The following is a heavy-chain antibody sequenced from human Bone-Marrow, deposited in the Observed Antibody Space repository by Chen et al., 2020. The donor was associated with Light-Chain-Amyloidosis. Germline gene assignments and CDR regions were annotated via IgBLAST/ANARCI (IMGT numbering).Heavy chain of an antibody. Sequence: EVQLVESGGGLLQRGGSLRLSCAASGFALSSYAMSWVRQAPGKGLGWVSTISGSGGSRYYGDALKCPLTISSDNCKNALFLQMNSLGAEDTAVYYCAKDISYDDILPGYPADAFDIWGQGTMVTVSS. V-gene: IGHV3-23*04. D-gene: IGHD3-9*01. CDR3: AKDISYDDILPGYPADAFDI. CDR1: GFALSSYA. J-gene: IGHJ3*02. CDR2: ISGSGGSR.